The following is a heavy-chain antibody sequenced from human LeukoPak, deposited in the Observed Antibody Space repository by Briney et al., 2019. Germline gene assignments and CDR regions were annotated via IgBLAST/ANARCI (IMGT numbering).Heavy chain of an antibody. J-gene: IGHJ4*02. D-gene: IGHD5-18*01. CDR1: GGSFSGYY. Sequence: SETLSLTCAVYGGSFSGYYWSWIRRPPGKGLEWIGEINHSGSTNYNPSLKSRVTISVDTSKNQFSLKLSSVTAADTAVYYCAMVDTAMVEFDYWGQGTLVTVSS. V-gene: IGHV4-34*01. CDR2: INHSGST. CDR3: AMVDTAMVEFDY.